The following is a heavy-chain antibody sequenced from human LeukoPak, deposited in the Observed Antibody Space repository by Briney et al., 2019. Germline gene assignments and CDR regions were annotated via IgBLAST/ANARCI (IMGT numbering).Heavy chain of an antibody. CDR1: GFTFSSYW. V-gene: IGHV3-7*01. CDR3: ARETGYSSRYFDY. D-gene: IGHD6-13*01. Sequence: GGSLRLSCAASGFTFSSYWMSWVRQAPGKGLEWVANIKQDGSEKYYVDSVKGRFTISRDNAKNSLYLQMNSLRAEDTAVYYCARETGYSSRYFDYWGQGTLVTVSS. J-gene: IGHJ4*02. CDR2: IKQDGSEK.